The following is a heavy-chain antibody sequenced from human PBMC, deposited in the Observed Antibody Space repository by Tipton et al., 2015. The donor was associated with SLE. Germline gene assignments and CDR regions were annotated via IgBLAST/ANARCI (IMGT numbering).Heavy chain of an antibody. J-gene: IGHJ4*02. Sequence: LRLSCTVSGYSISSGCSWGWIRQPPGKGLEWIGSMFHGGSTYYNPSLKSRVTISVDTSKNQFSLKLSSVTAADTAVYHCASSQYCSDSSCYSFDYWGQGTLVTVSS. D-gene: IGHD2-2*02. V-gene: IGHV4-38-2*02. CDR2: MFHGGST. CDR3: ASSQYCSDSSCYSFDY. CDR1: GYSISSGCS.